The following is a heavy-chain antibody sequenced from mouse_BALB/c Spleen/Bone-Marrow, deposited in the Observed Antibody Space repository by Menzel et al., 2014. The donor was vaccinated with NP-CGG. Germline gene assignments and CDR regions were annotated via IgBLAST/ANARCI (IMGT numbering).Heavy chain of an antibody. Sequence: EVQLQQSGPELAKPGASVKMSCKASGYTFTNYVMHWVKQKPGQGLEWIGYINPYNDGTKYNEKFKGKATLTSDKSSSTAYMDLSSLTSEDSAVYYCARVYYGYDGTSSWFAYWGQGTLVTVSA. V-gene: IGHV1-14*01. CDR2: INPYNDGT. D-gene: IGHD2-2*01. CDR1: GYTFTNYV. CDR3: ARVYYGYDGTSSWFAY. J-gene: IGHJ3*01.